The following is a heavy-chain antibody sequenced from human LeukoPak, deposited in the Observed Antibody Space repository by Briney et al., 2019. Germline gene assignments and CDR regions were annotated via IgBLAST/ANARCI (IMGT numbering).Heavy chain of an antibody. CDR1: GFTLSSYS. CDR2: SGGAT. Sequence: GGSLRLSCSASGFTLSSYSMHWVRQAPGKGLEYVSTSGGATYYADSVKGRFTISRDNAKNTLYLQVSSLRAEDTAVYYCIKDRTGTYSFDYWGQGTLVTVSS. D-gene: IGHD7-27*01. V-gene: IGHV3-64D*09. J-gene: IGHJ4*02. CDR3: IKDRTGTYSFDY.